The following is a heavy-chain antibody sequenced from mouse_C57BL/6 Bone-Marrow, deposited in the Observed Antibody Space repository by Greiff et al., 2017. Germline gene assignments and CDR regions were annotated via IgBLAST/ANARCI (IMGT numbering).Heavy chain of an antibody. J-gene: IGHJ3*01. CDR3: ARGYGSRAWFAY. D-gene: IGHD1-1*01. CDR1: GFNIKNTY. Sequence: VQLQQSVAELVRPGASVKLSCTASGFNIKNTYMLWVKQRPEQGLEWIGRIDPANGNTKYAPKFQGKATITADTSSNTAYLQLSSLTSEDTAIYYCARGYGSRAWFAYWGQGTLVTVSA. V-gene: IGHV14-3*01. CDR2: IDPANGNT.